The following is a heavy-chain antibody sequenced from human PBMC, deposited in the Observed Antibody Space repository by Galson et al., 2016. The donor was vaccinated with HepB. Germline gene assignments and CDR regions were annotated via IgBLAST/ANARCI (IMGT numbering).Heavy chain of an antibody. J-gene: IGHJ4*02. CDR2: INPDTGGT. Sequence: SVKVSCKASGYTFTGYYIHWVRQAPGQGLEWMGWINPDTGGTDYSQKFLGRVTLTRDTSTTTAYMELSGLTSDDTAVYYCARLDFWGQGTLVTVSS. CDR1: GYTFTGYY. CDR3: ARLDF. V-gene: IGHV1-2*02.